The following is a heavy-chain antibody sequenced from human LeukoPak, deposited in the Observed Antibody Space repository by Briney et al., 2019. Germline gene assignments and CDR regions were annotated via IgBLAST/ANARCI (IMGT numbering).Heavy chain of an antibody. CDR2: IRYDGSNK. J-gene: IGHJ4*02. V-gene: IGHV3-30*02. Sequence: GGSLRLSCAASGFTFSSYSMNWVRQAPGKGLEWVAFIRYDGSNKYYADSVKGRFTISRDNSKNTLYLQMNSLRAEDKAVYYCAKGVDYDILTGYLNWGQGTLVTVSS. CDR1: GFTFSSYS. CDR3: AKGVDYDILTGYLN. D-gene: IGHD3-9*01.